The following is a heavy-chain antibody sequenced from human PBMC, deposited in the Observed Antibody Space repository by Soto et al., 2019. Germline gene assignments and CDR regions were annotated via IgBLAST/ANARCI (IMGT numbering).Heavy chain of an antibody. V-gene: IGHV3-30*03. CDR1: GFTFSSYG. J-gene: IGHJ4*02. CDR3: EVDDSSGYFVMAPHRDY. D-gene: IGHD3-22*01. Sequence: QVQLVESGGGVVQPGRSLRLSCAASGFTFSSYGMHWVRQAPGKGLEWVAVISYDGSNKYYADSVKGRFTISRDNSKNTLYLQMYSLRAEDTAAYYCEVDDSSGYFVMAPHRDYWGQGTLVTVSS. CDR2: ISYDGSNK.